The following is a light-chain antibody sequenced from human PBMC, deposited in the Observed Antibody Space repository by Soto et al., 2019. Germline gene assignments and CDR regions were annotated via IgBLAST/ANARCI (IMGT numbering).Light chain of an antibody. CDR2: GAS. Sequence: EIVMTQSPATLSVSPGERATLSCRASQSVSSNLAWYQQKPGQAPRLLIYGASTRATGIPARFSGSGSGTDFTLTISSLQSEDFAVYYCKQYNNWPPITFGHGKRLEIK. V-gene: IGKV3-15*01. J-gene: IGKJ5*01. CDR3: KQYNNWPPIT. CDR1: QSVSSN.